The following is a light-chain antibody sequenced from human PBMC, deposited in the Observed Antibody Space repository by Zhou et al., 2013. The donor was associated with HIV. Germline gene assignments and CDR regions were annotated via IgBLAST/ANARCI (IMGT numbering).Light chain of an antibody. J-gene: IGKJ2*02. Sequence: EIVLTQSPGTLSLSPGERATLSCRASQSVSGSDLAWFQQKPGQAPRVLIYDASRRAAGIPDRFSGSGSGTDFTLTISRLEPEDFAVYYCQQYGNSPRTFGQGTKLEIK. CDR2: DAS. V-gene: IGKV3-20*01. CDR3: QQYGNSPRT. CDR1: QSVSGSD.